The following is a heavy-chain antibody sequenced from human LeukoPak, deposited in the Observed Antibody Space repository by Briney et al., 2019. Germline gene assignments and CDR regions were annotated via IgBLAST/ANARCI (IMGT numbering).Heavy chain of an antibody. CDR1: GGSISSGGYY. D-gene: IGHD6-6*01. CDR3: AICHSSSSAGGLFNNWFDP. Sequence: SETLSLTCTVSGGSISSGGYYWSWIRQHPGKGLEWIGYIYYSGSTYYNPSLKSRVTISVDTSKNQFTLKLSSVTAADTAVYYCAICHSSSSAGGLFNNWFDPWGQGTLVTVSS. V-gene: IGHV4-31*03. J-gene: IGHJ5*02. CDR2: IYYSGST.